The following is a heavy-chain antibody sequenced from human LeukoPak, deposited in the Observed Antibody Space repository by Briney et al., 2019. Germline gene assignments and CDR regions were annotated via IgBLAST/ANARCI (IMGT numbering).Heavy chain of an antibody. CDR1: GFTFSSYA. V-gene: IGHV3-30*04. Sequence: GGSPRLSCAASGFTFSSYAMHWVRQAPGKGLEWVAVISYDGSNKYYADSVKGRFTISRDNSKNTLYLQMNSLRAEDTAVYYCARDGSLGELWFGELLSVDPWGQGTLVTVSS. CDR2: ISYDGSNK. CDR3: ARDGSLGELWFGELLSVDP. D-gene: IGHD3-10*01. J-gene: IGHJ5*02.